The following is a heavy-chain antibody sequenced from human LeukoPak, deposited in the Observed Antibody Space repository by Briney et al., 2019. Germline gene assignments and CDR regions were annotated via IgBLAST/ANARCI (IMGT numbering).Heavy chain of an antibody. CDR3: ARDPRSKGGDWGDFDY. D-gene: IGHD2-21*02. CDR1: GFTFSTYW. CDR2: IKEDGSEK. J-gene: IGHJ4*02. Sequence: GGSLRPSCAASGFTFSTYWMSWVRQAPGKGLEWVANIKEDGSEKYYVDSVKGRFTISRDNAKNSLNLQMTSLRAEDTAVYYCARDPRSKGGDWGDFDYWGQGTLVTVSS. V-gene: IGHV3-7*01.